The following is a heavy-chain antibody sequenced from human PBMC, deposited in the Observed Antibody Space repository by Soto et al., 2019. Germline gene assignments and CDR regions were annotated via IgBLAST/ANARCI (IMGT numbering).Heavy chain of an antibody. J-gene: IGHJ4*02. D-gene: IGHD2-8*01. CDR2: ISAYNGNT. V-gene: IGHV1-18*01. CDR1: GYTFTSYG. CDR3: ARAPPLIYCTNGVCSRFDY. Sequence: QVQLVQSGAEVKKPGASVKVSCKASGYTFTSYGISWVRQAPGQGLEWMGWISAYNGNTNYAQKLQGRVTMTTDTSTSTAYMELRSLRSDDTAVYYCARAPPLIYCTNGVCSRFDYWDQGTLVTVSS.